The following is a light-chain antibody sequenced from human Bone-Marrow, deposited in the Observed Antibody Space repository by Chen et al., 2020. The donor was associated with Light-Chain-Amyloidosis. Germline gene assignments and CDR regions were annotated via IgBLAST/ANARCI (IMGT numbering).Light chain of an antibody. Sequence: SYVLTQPSSVSVAPGQTATIACGGNNIGPTSVHWYQQTPGQAPLLVVYDDSDRPSGIPERLSGSNSENTATLTISSVEAGDEADYYCQVWDRSSDRPMFGGGTKLNVL. V-gene: IGLV3-21*02. CDR2: DDS. J-gene: IGLJ3*02. CDR1: NIGPTS. CDR3: QVWDRSSDRPM.